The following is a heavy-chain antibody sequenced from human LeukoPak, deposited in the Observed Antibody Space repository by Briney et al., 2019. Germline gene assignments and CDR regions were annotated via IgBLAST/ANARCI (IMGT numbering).Heavy chain of an antibody. Sequence: GGSLRHSCAASGFTVSSNYMSWVRQAPGKGLEWVSVIYSGGSTYYADSVKGRFTISRDNSKNTLYLQMNSLRAEDTAVYYCARGRTTLITFGGVILDYWGQGTLVTVSS. CDR1: GFTVSSNY. J-gene: IGHJ4*02. CDR2: IYSGGST. D-gene: IGHD3-16*02. CDR3: ARGRTTLITFGGVILDY. V-gene: IGHV3-53*01.